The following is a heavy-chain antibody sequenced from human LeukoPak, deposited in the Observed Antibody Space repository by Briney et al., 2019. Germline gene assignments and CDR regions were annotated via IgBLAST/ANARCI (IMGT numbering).Heavy chain of an antibody. CDR1: GGSISSYY. Sequence: SETLSLTCTVSGGSISSYYWSWSRQPPGKGLEWIGYIYYSGSTNYNPSLKSRVTISVDTSKNKFSLELSSVTAADTAVYYCARRPRYSSSSRYYYYGMDVWGQGTTVTVSS. V-gene: IGHV4-59*08. D-gene: IGHD6-6*01. J-gene: IGHJ6*02. CDR3: ARRPRYSSSSRYYYYGMDV. CDR2: IYYSGST.